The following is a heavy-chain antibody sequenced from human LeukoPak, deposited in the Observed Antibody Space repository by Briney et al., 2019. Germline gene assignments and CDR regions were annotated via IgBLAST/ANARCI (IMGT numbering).Heavy chain of an antibody. Sequence: GGSLRLSCAASGFTFSSYSMNWVRQAPEKGLEWVSYISSSSSYIYYADSVKGRFTISRDNAKNSLYLQMNSLRAEDTAVYYCASIARGNWFDPRGQGTLVTVSS. V-gene: IGHV3-21*05. CDR3: ASIARGNWFDP. CDR1: GFTFSSYS. D-gene: IGHD6-13*01. CDR2: ISSSSSYI. J-gene: IGHJ5*02.